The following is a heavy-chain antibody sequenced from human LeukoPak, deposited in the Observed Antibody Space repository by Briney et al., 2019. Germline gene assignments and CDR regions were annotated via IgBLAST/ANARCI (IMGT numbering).Heavy chain of an antibody. CDR1: GYTFTSYG. CDR2: IKSTGDTS. D-gene: IGHD2-2*01. V-gene: IGHV1-46*01. J-gene: IGHJ4*02. CDR3: VREDAHTYYFDF. Sequence: ASVKVSCKASGYTFTSYGISWVRQAPGQGLEWVAIIKSTGDTSVYAQKFQGRVTVTRDTSTSTVYMDLSNLSSEDTAVYYCVREDAHTYYFDFWGPGTLVTVSS.